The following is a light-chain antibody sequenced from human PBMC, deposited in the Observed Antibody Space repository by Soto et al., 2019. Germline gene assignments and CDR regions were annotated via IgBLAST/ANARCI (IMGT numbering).Light chain of an antibody. CDR2: DVS. Sequence: QSALTQPASVSGSPGQSITISCTGTSSDVGGYNYVSWYQQHPGKAPKLMIYDVSNRPSGVSNRFSGSKSGNTASLTISGLQAEDEADYYCCSYTSSSTLVSGTGTKHTVL. J-gene: IGLJ1*01. V-gene: IGLV2-14*01. CDR3: CSYTSSSTLV. CDR1: SSDVGGYNY.